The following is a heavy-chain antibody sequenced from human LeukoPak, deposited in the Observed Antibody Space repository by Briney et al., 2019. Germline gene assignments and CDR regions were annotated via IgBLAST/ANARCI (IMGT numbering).Heavy chain of an antibody. CDR1: RGTFSNYV. CDR2: IIPIFDEA. V-gene: IGHV1-69*04. D-gene: IGHD6-19*01. Sequence: ASVKVSCKAVRGTFSNYVISWVRQAPGQGLEWMGRIIPIFDEAIYAQKFRGRVTMTRDTSTSTVYMELSSLRSEDTAVYYCARASPEAGYYYYYMDVWGKGTTVTVSS. CDR3: ARASPEAGYYYYYMDV. J-gene: IGHJ6*03.